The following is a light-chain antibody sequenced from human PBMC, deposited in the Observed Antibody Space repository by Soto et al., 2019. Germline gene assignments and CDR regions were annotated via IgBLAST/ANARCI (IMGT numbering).Light chain of an antibody. J-gene: IGKJ2*01. CDR1: QSVSSSY. V-gene: IGKV3-20*01. Sequence: EIVLTQSPGTLSLSPGERATLSCRASQSVSSSYLAWYQHKPGQAPRLLIYGTSSRATGIPDRYSGSGSGTDFTLTISKLEPEDFAVYYCQQYRSSPYTFGQGTKLEI. CDR3: QQYRSSPYT. CDR2: GTS.